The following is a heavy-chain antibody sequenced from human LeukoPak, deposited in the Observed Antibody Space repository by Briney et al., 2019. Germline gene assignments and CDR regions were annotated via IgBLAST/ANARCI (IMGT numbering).Heavy chain of an antibody. CDR2: INPSGGST. J-gene: IGHJ4*02. V-gene: IGHV1-46*01. Sequence: ASVKVSCKASGYTFTSYYMHWVRQAPGQGLEWMGIINPSGGSTSYAQKFQGRVTMTRDTSTSTVYMELSRLRSDDTAVYYCARDAVGPYDYWGQGTLVTVSS. D-gene: IGHD1-26*01. CDR1: GYTFTSYY. CDR3: ARDAVGPYDY.